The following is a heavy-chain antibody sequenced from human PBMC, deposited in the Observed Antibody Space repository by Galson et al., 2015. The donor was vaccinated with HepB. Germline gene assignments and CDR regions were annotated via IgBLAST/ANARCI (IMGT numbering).Heavy chain of an antibody. Sequence: PALVKPTQTLTLTCTFSGFSLSTSGMCVSWIRQPPGKALEWLALIDWDDDKYYSTSLKTRLTISKDASKNQVVLTMTNMDPVDTATYYCARIGTGSSSSRVCRNYYYYGMDVWGQGTTVTVSS. CDR2: IDWDDDK. J-gene: IGHJ6*02. V-gene: IGHV2-70*01. CDR3: ARIGTGSSSSRVCRNYYYYGMDV. CDR1: GFSLSTSGMC. D-gene: IGHD6-6*01.